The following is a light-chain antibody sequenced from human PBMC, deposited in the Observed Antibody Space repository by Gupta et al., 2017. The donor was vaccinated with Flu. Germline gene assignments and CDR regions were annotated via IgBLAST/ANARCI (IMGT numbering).Light chain of an antibody. Sequence: EIVLTQSPATLSLSPGERATLPCRASQSVSSYLAWYQQKPGQAPRLLIYDASNRATGIPARFSRSGSGTDFTLPISSLEPEDFAVYYCLQRRSCPFTFGQGTRLEIK. J-gene: IGKJ5*01. V-gene: IGKV3-11*01. CDR3: LQRRSCPFT. CDR2: DAS. CDR1: QSVSSY.